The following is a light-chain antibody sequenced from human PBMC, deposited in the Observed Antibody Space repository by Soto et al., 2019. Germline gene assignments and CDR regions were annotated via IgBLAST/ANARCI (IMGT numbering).Light chain of an antibody. V-gene: IGLV1-44*01. CDR1: SSNIGSNT. CDR3: AAWDDSLNVVA. Sequence: QPVLTQPPSVSETPGQRVTISCSGSSSNIGSNTVNWYQQLPGTAPKLLIYNHNQRPSEVPDRFSGSKSGTSASLAISGLQSEDEADYYCAAWDDSLNVVAFGGGTKLTVL. CDR2: NHN. J-gene: IGLJ2*01.